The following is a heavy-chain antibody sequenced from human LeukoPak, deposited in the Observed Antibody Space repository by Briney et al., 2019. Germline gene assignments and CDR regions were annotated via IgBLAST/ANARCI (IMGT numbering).Heavy chain of an antibody. CDR3: ARVPVEMATIFYWFDP. CDR1: GFTFSSYA. V-gene: IGHV3-30-3*01. Sequence: PGGSLRLSCAASGFTFSSYAMHWVRQAPGKGLEWVAVISYGGSNKYYADSVKGRFTISRDNSKNTLYLQMNSLRAEDTAVYYCARVPVEMATIFYWFDPWGQGTLVTVSS. CDR2: ISYGGSNK. J-gene: IGHJ5*02. D-gene: IGHD5-24*01.